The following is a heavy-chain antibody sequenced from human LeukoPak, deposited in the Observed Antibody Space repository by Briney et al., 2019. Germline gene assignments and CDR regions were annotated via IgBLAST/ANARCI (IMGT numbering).Heavy chain of an antibody. CDR3: ARDKEAAVDFWSGYYPL. V-gene: IGHV3-7*01. CDR1: GFTFSNYA. D-gene: IGHD3-3*01. J-gene: IGHJ4*02. CDR2: IKRDGSEK. Sequence: PGGSLRLSCAASGFTFSNYAMNWVRQAPGKGLEWVANIKRDGSEKYYGDSVKGRFTVSRDNAMNSLYLQMTSLRAEDTAVYYCARDKEAAVDFWSGYYPLWGQGTLVIVSS.